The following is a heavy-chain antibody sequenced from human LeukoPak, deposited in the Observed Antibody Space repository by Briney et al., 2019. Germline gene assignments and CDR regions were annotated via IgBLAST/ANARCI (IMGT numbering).Heavy chain of an antibody. CDR2: IYPGDSDT. J-gene: IGHJ4*02. Sequence: GESLKISCKGSGYSFTSYWIGWVRQMPGKGLEWMGIIYPGDSDTRYSPSFQGQVTISADKSTSTASLQWSSLKASDTAMYNSARLHRDYAAGNRGQGTLGTVSS. D-gene: IGHD4-17*01. CDR1: GYSFTSYW. V-gene: IGHV5-51*01. CDR3: ARLHRDYAAGN.